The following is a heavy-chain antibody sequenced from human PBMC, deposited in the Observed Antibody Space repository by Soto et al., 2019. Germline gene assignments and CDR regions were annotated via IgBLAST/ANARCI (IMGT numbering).Heavy chain of an antibody. Sequence: GGSLRLSCAASGFTFSSYWMHWVRQAPGKGLVWVSRINSDGSSTTYADSVKGRFTISRDNAKNTLYLQMNSLSAEDTAVYFCAKGYSGYDYANWGQGSLVTVSS. V-gene: IGHV3-74*01. CDR2: INSDGSST. CDR3: AKGYSGYDYAN. CDR1: GFTFSSYW. D-gene: IGHD5-12*01. J-gene: IGHJ4*02.